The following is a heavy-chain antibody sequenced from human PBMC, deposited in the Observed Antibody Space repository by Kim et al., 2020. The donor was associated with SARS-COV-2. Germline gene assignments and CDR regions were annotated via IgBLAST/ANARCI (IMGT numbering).Heavy chain of an antibody. V-gene: IGHV4-4*08. Sequence: KKTPSVKSRVSIVVDTSKNQFSLKLNSVTAAATAVYYCARDGWGSYAYFDFWGQGSLVTVSS. D-gene: IGHD1-26*01. CDR3: ARDGWGSYAYFDF. J-gene: IGHJ4*02.